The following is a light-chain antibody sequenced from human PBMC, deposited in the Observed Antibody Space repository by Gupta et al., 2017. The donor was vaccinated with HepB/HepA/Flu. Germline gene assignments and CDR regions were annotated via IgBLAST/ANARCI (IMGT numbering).Light chain of an antibody. V-gene: IGLV1-51*01. CDR1: SFNIEHNY. CDR3: GTWDSSLRGWV. Sequence: QSVLTPPPSMSAAPGQTVTISCSGSSFNIEHNYVSWYQHLPGTAPTLLIFETNKRYSGIPDRFSGSKSGTSATLDITGLQTGDEADYYGGTWDSSLRGWVFGGGTKLTVL. J-gene: IGLJ3*02. CDR2: ETN.